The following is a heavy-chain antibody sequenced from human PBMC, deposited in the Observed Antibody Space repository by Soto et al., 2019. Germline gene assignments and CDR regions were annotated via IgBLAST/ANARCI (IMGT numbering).Heavy chain of an antibody. J-gene: IGHJ4*02. CDR3: AKRIMATIGHFDS. Sequence: EGSLRLSCSVSGFTFSNYAMHWVRQAPGKGLEYVSGITSDGDSTWHADSVKGRFTISRDNSKNTLYLQMNSLRAEDTAVYYCAKRIMATIGHFDSWGQGTLVTVSS. CDR1: GFTFSNYA. CDR2: ITSDGDST. V-gene: IGHV3-64*04. D-gene: IGHD5-12*01.